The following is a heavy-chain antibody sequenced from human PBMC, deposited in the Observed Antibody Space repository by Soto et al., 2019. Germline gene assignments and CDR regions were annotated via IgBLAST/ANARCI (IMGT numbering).Heavy chain of an antibody. Sequence: QVQLVESGGGVVQPGRSLRLSCAASGFTFSSYGMHWVRQAPGKGLEWVAVISYDGSNKYYADSVKGRFTISRDNSKNTLYLQMNSLSAEDTAVYYCPKDREARLTVADYWGQGTLVTFSS. D-gene: IGHD4-17*01. CDR1: GFTFSSYG. CDR2: ISYDGSNK. J-gene: IGHJ4*02. V-gene: IGHV3-30*18. CDR3: PKDREARLTVADY.